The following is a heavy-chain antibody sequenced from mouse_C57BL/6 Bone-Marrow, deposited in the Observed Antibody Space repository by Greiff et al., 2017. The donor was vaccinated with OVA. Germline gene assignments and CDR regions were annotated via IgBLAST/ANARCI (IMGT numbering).Heavy chain of an antibody. V-gene: IGHV1-42*01. CDR1: GYSFTGYY. CDR2: INPSTGGT. CDR3: ANNWGVSFAY. Sequence: EVQLQQSGPELVKPGASVKISCKASGYSFTGYYMNWVKQSPEKSLEWIGEINPSTGGTTYNQKFKAKATLTVDKSSSTAYMQLKSLTSEDSAVYYCANNWGVSFAYWGQGTLVTVSA. J-gene: IGHJ3*01. D-gene: IGHD4-1*01.